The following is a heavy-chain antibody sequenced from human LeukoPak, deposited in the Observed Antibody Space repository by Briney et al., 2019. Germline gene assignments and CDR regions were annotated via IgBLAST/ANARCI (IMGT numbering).Heavy chain of an antibody. Sequence: PGGSLRLSCAPSGFTFSSSAMSWVRQAPGKGLEWVAVVSGGGSGTYYADSVRGRFTISRDNSKNTVYLQMNSLRAEDTAIYYCAKAVGSSGYFSRDAFDIWGQGTMVTVSS. CDR3: AKAVGSSGYFSRDAFDI. CDR1: GFTFSSSA. D-gene: IGHD3-22*01. J-gene: IGHJ3*02. V-gene: IGHV3-23*01. CDR2: VSGGGSGT.